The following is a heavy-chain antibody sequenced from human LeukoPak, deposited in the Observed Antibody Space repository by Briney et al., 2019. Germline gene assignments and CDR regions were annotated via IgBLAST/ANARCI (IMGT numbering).Heavy chain of an antibody. V-gene: IGHV6-1*01. Sequence: SQTLSLTCAISGDSVSSNSAAWNWIRQSPSRGLEWLGSKYYRSKWYNDYAVSGKSRITIKPDTSKNQFSLQLNSVTPEDTAVYYCARAELWFGELYNWFDPWGQGTLVTVSS. CDR2: KYYRSKWYN. J-gene: IGHJ5*02. CDR1: GDSVSSNSAA. CDR3: ARAELWFGELYNWFDP. D-gene: IGHD3-10*01.